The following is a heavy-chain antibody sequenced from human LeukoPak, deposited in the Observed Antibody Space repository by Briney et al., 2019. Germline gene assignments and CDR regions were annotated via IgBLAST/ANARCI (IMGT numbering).Heavy chain of an antibody. CDR1: GYTFTGYY. V-gene: IGHV1-2*02. D-gene: IGHD6-19*01. Sequence: ASVKVSCKASGYTFTGYYMHWVRQAPGQGLGWMGWINPNSGGTNYAQKFQGRVTMTRDTSISTAYMELSRLRSDDTAVYYCARGDSGYSSGWYKGYWGQGTLVTVSS. J-gene: IGHJ4*02. CDR2: INPNSGGT. CDR3: ARGDSGYSSGWYKGY.